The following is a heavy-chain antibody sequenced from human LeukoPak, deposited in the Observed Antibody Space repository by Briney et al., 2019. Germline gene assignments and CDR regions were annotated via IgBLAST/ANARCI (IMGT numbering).Heavy chain of an antibody. CDR3: ARNSGSYHDGGYYYYYGMDV. D-gene: IGHD1-26*01. J-gene: IGHJ6*02. V-gene: IGHV4-31*03. CDR2: TYYSGST. Sequence: SQTLSLTCTVSGGSISSGGYYWSWIRQHPGKGLEWIGYTYYSGSTYYNPSLKSRVTISVDKSKNQFSLKLSSVTAADTAVYYCARNSGSYHDGGYYYYYGMDVWGQGTTVTVSS. CDR1: GGSISSGGYY.